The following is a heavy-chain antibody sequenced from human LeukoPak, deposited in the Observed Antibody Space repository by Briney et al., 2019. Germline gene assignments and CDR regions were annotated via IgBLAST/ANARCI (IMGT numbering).Heavy chain of an antibody. CDR1: RFTFSSYG. Sequence: PGGSLRLSCAASRFTFSSYGVHWVRQARGKGLEWVAVIWYDGSNKYYADSVKGRFTISRDNSKNTLYLQMNSLRAEDTAVYYCARYRPYFDYWGQGTLFTVSS. V-gene: IGHV3-33*01. CDR3: ARYRPYFDY. J-gene: IGHJ4*02. CDR2: IWYDGSNK. D-gene: IGHD1-14*01.